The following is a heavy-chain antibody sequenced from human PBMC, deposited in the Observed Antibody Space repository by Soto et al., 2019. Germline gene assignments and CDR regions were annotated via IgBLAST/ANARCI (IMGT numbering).Heavy chain of an antibody. CDR1: GGSISSGDYY. J-gene: IGHJ4*02. V-gene: IGHV4-30-4*01. CDR2: IYYSGNT. D-gene: IGHD2-2*01. Sequence: QVQLQESGPGLGKPSQTLSLTCTVSGGSISSGDYYWSWIHQPPGTGLEWIGYIYYSGNTYYNPSLKSRITMSVDTSKNQCSLALSAVTAADTAVYYCAREDCRSTSCSYSTGSYYFDYWGQGTLVTLSS. CDR3: AREDCRSTSCSYSTGSYYFDY.